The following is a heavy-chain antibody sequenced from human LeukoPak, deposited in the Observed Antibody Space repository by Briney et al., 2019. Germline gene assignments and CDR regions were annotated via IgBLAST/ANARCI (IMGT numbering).Heavy chain of an antibody. D-gene: IGHD3-22*01. CDR3: PKDQIATIYYYGMDV. Sequence: GGSLRLSCAAAVFTLRSYWMDWVRHGPGKGVVWVSRINSDGSSTAYEDSVKGRFTISRDNSTNSLYLQMNSVRDAATDVYSSPKDQIATIYYYGMDVWGQGTTVTVSS. CDR1: VFTLRSYW. V-gene: IGHV3-74*03. CDR2: INSDGSST. J-gene: IGHJ6*02.